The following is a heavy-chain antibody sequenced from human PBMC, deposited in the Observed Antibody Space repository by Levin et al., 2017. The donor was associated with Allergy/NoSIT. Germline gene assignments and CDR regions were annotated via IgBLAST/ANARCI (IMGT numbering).Heavy chain of an antibody. J-gene: IGHJ5*01. Sequence: GGSLRLSCTASGFTFGDYAMSWFRQAPGKGLEWVAFLRSIRHGGTSEYAASVKGRFIISRDDSKSIAYLQMNSLKIEDTAMYYCTRDIAARHWFDPLGQGTQVTVFS. V-gene: IGHV3-49*03. CDR1: GFTFGDYA. D-gene: IGHD6-6*01. CDR3: TRDIAARHWFDP. CDR2: LRSIRHGGTS.